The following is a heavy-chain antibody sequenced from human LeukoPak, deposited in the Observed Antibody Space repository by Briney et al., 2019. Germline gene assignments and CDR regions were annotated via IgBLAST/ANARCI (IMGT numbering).Heavy chain of an antibody. D-gene: IGHD1-7*01. J-gene: IGHJ6*02. Sequence: GGSLRLSCAASGFTFSSYSMNWVRQAPGKGLEWVSSISSSSSYIYYADSVKGRFTISRDNAKNSLYLQMNSLRAEDTAVYYCARAPKGATGTYYYYGMDVWGQGTTVTVSS. CDR1: GFTFSSYS. CDR3: ARAPKGATGTYYYYGMDV. V-gene: IGHV3-21*01. CDR2: ISSSSSYI.